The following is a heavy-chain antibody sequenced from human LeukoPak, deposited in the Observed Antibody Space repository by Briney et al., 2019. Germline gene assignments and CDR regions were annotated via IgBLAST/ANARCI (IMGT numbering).Heavy chain of an antibody. CDR3: VRHEVWGARSFDS. CDR2: IYYTGNT. Sequence: PSETLSLTCTVSGGSISSTAYYWGWIRQPPGKGLEWIGTIYYTGNTYYNPSLKSRVTISVDTSKNQFSLRLTSVTAADTAVYYCVRHEVWGARSFDSWGQGTLVTVSS. CDR1: GGSISSTAYY. D-gene: IGHD3-10*01. V-gene: IGHV4-39*01. J-gene: IGHJ4*02.